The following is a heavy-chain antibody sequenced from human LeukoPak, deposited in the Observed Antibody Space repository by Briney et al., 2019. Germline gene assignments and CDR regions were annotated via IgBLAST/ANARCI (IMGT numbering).Heavy chain of an antibody. D-gene: IGHD1-1*01. V-gene: IGHV1-2*02. J-gene: IGHJ2*01. Sequence: GASVKVSCKASGYIFSDYYMHWVRQAPGQGLEWMGWINPNSGGTNYAQKFQGRVTMTRATSISTAYMELSRLRSDDTAVYYCARVPKGGWNLWYFDLWGRGTLVTVSS. CDR3: ARVPKGGWNLWYFDL. CDR1: GYIFSDYY. CDR2: INPNSGGT.